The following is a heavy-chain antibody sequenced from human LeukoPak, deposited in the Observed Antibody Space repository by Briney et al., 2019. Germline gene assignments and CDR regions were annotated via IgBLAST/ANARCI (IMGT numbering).Heavy chain of an antibody. CDR3: ARHGSDSGWYRSHFDY. D-gene: IGHD6-19*01. V-gene: IGHV4-39*01. CDR2: IYYSGST. J-gene: IGHJ4*02. CDR1: GGSISSSSYY. Sequence: PSETLSLTCTVSGGSISSSSYYWGWIRQPPGKGLEWIGSIYYSGSTYYSPSLKSRVTMSVDTSKNQFSLKLSSVTAADTAVNYSARHGSDSGWYRSHFDYWGQGTLVTVSS.